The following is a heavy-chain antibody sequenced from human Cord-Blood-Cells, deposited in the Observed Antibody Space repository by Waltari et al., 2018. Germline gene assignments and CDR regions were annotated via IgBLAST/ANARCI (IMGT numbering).Heavy chain of an antibody. Sequence: QVQLQQWGAGLLKPSETLSLTCAAYGGSFSGYYWSGIRQPPGKGLVWIGEINHSGSTNYNPSLKSRVTISVDTSKNQFSLKLSSVTAADTAVYYCARAPLTGYYFDYWGQGTLVTVSS. CDR2: INHSGST. CDR3: ARAPLTGYYFDY. D-gene: IGHD7-27*01. J-gene: IGHJ4*02. CDR1: GGSFSGYY. V-gene: IGHV4-34*01.